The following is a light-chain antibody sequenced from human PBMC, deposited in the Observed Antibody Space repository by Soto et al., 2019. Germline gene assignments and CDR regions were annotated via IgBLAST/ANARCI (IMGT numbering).Light chain of an antibody. CDR1: QDISTY. CDR3: QNYDNAPLT. CDR2: AAY. J-gene: IGKJ4*01. V-gene: IGKV1-27*01. Sequence: DIQMTQAPSSLSASVGDRVTITCRARQDISTYLAWYQQKPGKVPKLLLSAAYTLQSGVPPRFSGSGSGTAFTLTISSLQPEDVATYYCQNYDNAPLTFGGGTKVEIK.